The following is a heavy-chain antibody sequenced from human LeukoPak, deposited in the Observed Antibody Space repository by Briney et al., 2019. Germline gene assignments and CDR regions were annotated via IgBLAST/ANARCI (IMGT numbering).Heavy chain of an antibody. V-gene: IGHV4-30-4*08. J-gene: IGHJ6*03. D-gene: IGHD6-13*01. CDR2: IYYSGST. CDR1: GGSISSGDYY. Sequence: PSQTLSLTCTVSGGSISSGDYYWSWIRKPPGKGLGWIGYIYYSGSTYYNPSLKSRVTISVDTSKNQFALQLSSVTAADTAVYYCARHHRYSSFPWYMDVWGKGTTVTVSS. CDR3: ARHHRYSSFPWYMDV.